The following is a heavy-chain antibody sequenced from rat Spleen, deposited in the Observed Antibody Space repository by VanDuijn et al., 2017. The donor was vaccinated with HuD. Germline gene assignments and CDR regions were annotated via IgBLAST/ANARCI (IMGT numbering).Heavy chain of an antibody. Sequence: EVQLVESDGGLVQPGRSLKLSCATSGFTFSDYYMAWVRQAPTKGLEWVATISYDGSSTYYRDSVKGRFTVSRDNEQNTLYLQMNSLRSEDTATYYCSRGGATRFDYWGQGTLVTVSS. D-gene: IGHD1-11*01. J-gene: IGHJ3*01. CDR2: ISYDGSST. V-gene: IGHV5-29*01. CDR3: SRGGATRFDY. CDR1: GFTFSDYY.